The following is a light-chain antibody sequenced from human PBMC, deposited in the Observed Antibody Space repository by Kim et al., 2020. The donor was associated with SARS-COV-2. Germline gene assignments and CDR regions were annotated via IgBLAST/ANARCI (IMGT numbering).Light chain of an antibody. CDR2: GAS. J-gene: IGKJ2*01. CDR3: HQYNDWPPGDT. V-gene: IGKV3-15*01. CDR1: QSVSNN. Sequence: SPGERATLSCRASQSVSNNLAWYQHKPGQPPRLLIDGASTRATGVPARFSGSGYGTDFTLTVSSLQSEDFAVYYCHQYNDWPPGDTFGQGTKLEI.